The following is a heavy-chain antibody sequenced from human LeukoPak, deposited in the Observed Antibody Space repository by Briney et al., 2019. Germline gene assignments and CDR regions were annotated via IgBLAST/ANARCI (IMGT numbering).Heavy chain of an antibody. V-gene: IGHV5-51*01. J-gene: IGHJ6*02. CDR2: IYAGDSDT. Sequence: GGSLKISCQGSGYIFTSYWIGWVRQVPGKGLEWMGIIYAGDSDTRYSTSFQGQVTISVDKSISTAYLQWSSLQASDTAMYYCSRAIGTSQFYFYYGMDVWGQGTTVTVSS. CDR1: GYIFTSYW. CDR3: SRAIGTSQFYFYYGMDV. D-gene: IGHD2-2*01.